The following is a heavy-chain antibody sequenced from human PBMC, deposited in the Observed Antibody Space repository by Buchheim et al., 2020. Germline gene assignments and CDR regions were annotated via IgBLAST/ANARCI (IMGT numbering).Heavy chain of an antibody. D-gene: IGHD3-22*01. V-gene: IGHV4-34*01. CDR2: ITHSGST. CDR1: GGSFSGYY. CDR3: ARIGSSGYYDGY. Sequence: QVQLQQWGAGLLKPSETLSLTCAVYGGSFSGYYWSWIRQPPGKVLEWFGEITHSGSTNYNPSLKIRVTISVDTSKNQFSLKLSSVTAADTAVYYCARIGSSGYYDGYWGQGTL. J-gene: IGHJ4*02.